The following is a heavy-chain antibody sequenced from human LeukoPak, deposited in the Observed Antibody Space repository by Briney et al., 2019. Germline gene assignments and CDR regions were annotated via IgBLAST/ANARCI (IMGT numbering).Heavy chain of an antibody. Sequence: GGSLRLSCAASGFTFNNAWMTWVRQAPGKGLEWVSAISGSGGSTYYADSVKGRFTISRDNSKNTLYLQMNSLRAEDTAVYYCAKCPTGGYYDSSGYYYGIDYWGQGTLVTVSS. V-gene: IGHV3-23*01. D-gene: IGHD3-22*01. J-gene: IGHJ4*02. CDR2: ISGSGGST. CDR1: GFTFNNAW. CDR3: AKCPTGGYYDSSGYYYGIDY.